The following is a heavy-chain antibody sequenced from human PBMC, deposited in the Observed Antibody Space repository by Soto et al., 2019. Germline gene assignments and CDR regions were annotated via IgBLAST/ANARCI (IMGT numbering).Heavy chain of an antibody. CDR1: GGSISSGGYY. J-gene: IGHJ6*02. V-gene: IGHV4-31*03. Sequence: QVQLQESGPGLVKPSQTLSLTCTVSGGSISSGGYYWSWIRQHPGKAREWIGYIYYSGSTYYNPSLKSRVTISVDTSKNQFSLKLSSVTAADTAVYYCARDRVVPAAIFGDNFYYYGMDVWGQGTTVTVSS. D-gene: IGHD2-2*01. CDR3: ARDRVVPAAIFGDNFYYYGMDV. CDR2: IYYSGST.